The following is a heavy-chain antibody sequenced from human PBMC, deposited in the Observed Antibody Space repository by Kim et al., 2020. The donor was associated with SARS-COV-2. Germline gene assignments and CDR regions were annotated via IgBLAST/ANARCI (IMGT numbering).Heavy chain of an antibody. D-gene: IGHD4-17*01. Sequence: SETLSLTCTVSGASLRYSYWSWIRQSPGKAPEWIGSMFDGGNTKYNPSLQSRVTISVDTSKNQFTLNLRSVTAADTAVYFCARGSQTTVLYWGPGTLATV. V-gene: IGHV4-59*01. CDR1: GASLRYSY. CDR2: MFDGGNT. J-gene: IGHJ4*02. CDR3: ARGSQTTVLY.